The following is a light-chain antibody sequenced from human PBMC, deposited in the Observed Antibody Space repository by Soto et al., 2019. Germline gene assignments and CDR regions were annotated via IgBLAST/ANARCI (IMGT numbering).Light chain of an antibody. V-gene: IGLV2-11*01. Sequence: QSALTQPRSVSGSPGQSVAISCTGTSSDVGGYNYVSWYQQHPGKAPKLMIYDVSGRPSGVPDRFSGSKSGNTASLTISGLEAEDEGDYYCCSYAGTYAVFGGGTKLTVL. CDR3: CSYAGTYAV. J-gene: IGLJ2*01. CDR1: SSDVGGYNY. CDR2: DVS.